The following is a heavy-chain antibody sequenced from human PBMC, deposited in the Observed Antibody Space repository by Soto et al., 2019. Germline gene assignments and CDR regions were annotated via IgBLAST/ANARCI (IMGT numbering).Heavy chain of an antibody. CDR1: GFTFSSYS. V-gene: IGHV3-21*01. CDR3: ARDPCSGGSCYRGVRYFYY. D-gene: IGHD2-15*01. J-gene: IGHJ4*02. CDR2: ISSSSSYI. Sequence: GGSLRLSCTASGFTFSSYSMNWVRQAPGKGLEWVSSISSSSSYIYYADSVKGRFTISRDNAKNSLYLQMNSLRAEDTAVYYCARDPCSGGSCYRGVRYFYYWGQGTLVTVSS.